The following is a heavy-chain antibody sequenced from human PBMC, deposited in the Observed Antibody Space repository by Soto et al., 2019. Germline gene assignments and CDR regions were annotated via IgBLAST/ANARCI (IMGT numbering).Heavy chain of an antibody. CDR3: AREQVSGTYFTY. J-gene: IGHJ4*02. CDR1: GGIFSNYA. V-gene: IGHV1-69*06. Sequence: GASVKVSCKTSGGIFSNYAISWVRQAPGQGLEWMGGILPMSGTTYYAQKLQGRVTITADKTTSTVHMELTSLRSEDTAVYYCAREQVSGTYFTYWGQGTQVTVSS. D-gene: IGHD3-10*01. CDR2: ILPMSGTT.